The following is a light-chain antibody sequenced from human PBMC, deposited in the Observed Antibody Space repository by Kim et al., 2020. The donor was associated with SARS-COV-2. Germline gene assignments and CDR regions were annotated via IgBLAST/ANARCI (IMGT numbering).Light chain of an antibody. Sequence: ASVRDRVTINCRASQSISTYLNWYQPRPGKAPKLLIYAASALRSVVPSRFSGSGYGTDFILTITSLQPEDFATYYFQQSNTHPLTFGGGTKVDIK. V-gene: IGKV1-39*01. CDR1: QSISTY. CDR2: AAS. J-gene: IGKJ4*01. CDR3: QQSNTHPLT.